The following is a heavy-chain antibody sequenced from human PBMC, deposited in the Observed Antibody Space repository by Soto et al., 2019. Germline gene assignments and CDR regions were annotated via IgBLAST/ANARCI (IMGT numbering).Heavy chain of an antibody. Sequence: GGSLRLSCAASGFTFSSYAMSWVRQAPGKGLEWVSAISGSGGSTYYADSVKGRFTISRDNSKNTLYLQMNSLRAEDTAVYYCAKVGYCSGGSCYSPRRYFDYWGQGTLVTVSS. CDR3: AKVGYCSGGSCYSPRRYFDY. D-gene: IGHD2-15*01. CDR2: ISGSGGST. V-gene: IGHV3-23*01. CDR1: GFTFSSYA. J-gene: IGHJ4*02.